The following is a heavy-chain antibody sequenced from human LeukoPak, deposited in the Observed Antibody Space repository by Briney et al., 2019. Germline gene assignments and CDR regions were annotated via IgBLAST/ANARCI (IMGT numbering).Heavy chain of an antibody. D-gene: IGHD5-18*01. CDR3: ARRGYPYYYYGMDV. V-gene: IGHV1-18*01. CDR1: GYTFTSYG. Sequence: GASVKVSCKASGYTFTSYGISWVRQAPGQGLEWMGWINAYNGNTNYAQKLQGRVTMTTDTSTSTAYMELRSLRSDDTAVYYCARRGYPYYYYGMDVWGQGTTVTVSS. J-gene: IGHJ6*02. CDR2: INAYNGNT.